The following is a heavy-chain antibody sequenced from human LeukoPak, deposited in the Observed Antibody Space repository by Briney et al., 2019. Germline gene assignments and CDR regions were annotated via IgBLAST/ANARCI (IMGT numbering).Heavy chain of an antibody. J-gene: IGHJ5*02. CDR2: INHSGST. V-gene: IGHV4-34*01. Sequence: SETLSLTCAVYGGSFSAYYWSCIRHPPGKGLEWIGEINHSGSTKYNPSFKSRVAISVDTSKNQFSLNLRSVTAADTAVYYCARGFSPGLRFDPWGQGTLVTVSS. CDR1: GGSFSAYY. D-gene: IGHD2/OR15-2a*01. CDR3: ARGFSPGLRFDP.